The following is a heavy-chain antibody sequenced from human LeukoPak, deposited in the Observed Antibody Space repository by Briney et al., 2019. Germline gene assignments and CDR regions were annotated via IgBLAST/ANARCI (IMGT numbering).Heavy chain of an antibody. CDR2: IYYSGST. CDR3: ARALGKYQLLFGYFDY. Sequence: SETLSLTCTVSGGSISSRSYYWGWVRQPPGKGLEWIGSIYYSGSTYYNPSLKSRVTISVDTSKNQFSLKLSSVTAADTAVYYCARALGKYQLLFGYFDYWGQGTLVTVSS. CDR1: GGSISSRSYY. V-gene: IGHV4-39*01. D-gene: IGHD2-2*01. J-gene: IGHJ4*02.